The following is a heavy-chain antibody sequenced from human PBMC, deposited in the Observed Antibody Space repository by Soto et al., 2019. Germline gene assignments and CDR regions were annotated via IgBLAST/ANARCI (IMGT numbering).Heavy chain of an antibody. CDR2: ISAYNGNT. CDR1: GYTFTSYG. CDR3: ARGTRGGIVVVPAAIYDY. Sequence: QVQLVQSRAEVKKPGASVKVSCKASGYTFTSYGISWVRQAPGQGLEWMGWISAYNGNTNYAQKLQGRVTMTTDTSTSTAYMELRSLRSDDTAVYYCARGTRGGIVVVPAAIYDYLGQGTLVTVSS. J-gene: IGHJ4*02. V-gene: IGHV1-18*01. D-gene: IGHD2-2*02.